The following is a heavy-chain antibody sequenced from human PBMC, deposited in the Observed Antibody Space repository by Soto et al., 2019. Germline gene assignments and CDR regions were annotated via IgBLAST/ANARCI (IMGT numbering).Heavy chain of an antibody. J-gene: IGHJ4*02. CDR3: TRLGITGTDY. CDR1: GFTFSGSA. V-gene: IGHV3-73*01. D-gene: IGHD1-20*01. CDR2: IRSKANSYAT. Sequence: GGSLRLSCAASGFTFSGSAMHWVRQASGKGLEWVGRIRSKANSYATAYAASVKAKFTISRDDSKNTAYLQMNSLKTGGTAVYYCTRLGITGTDYWGQGTLVTVSS.